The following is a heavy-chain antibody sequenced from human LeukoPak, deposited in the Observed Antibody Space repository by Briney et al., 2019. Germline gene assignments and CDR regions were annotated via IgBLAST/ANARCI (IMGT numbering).Heavy chain of an antibody. V-gene: IGHV1-2*02. D-gene: IGHD6-13*01. Sequence: GASVKVSCKASGYTFNGYYINWVRQAPGQSLEWMGWINPNSGATKFAEKFQGRVTLTRDTSVNTACMELNNLTSDDTAVYFCARDRQYGSSWRRTSFDPWGQGTLVTVSS. CDR2: INPNSGAT. CDR3: ARDRQYGSSWRRTSFDP. CDR1: GYTFNGYY. J-gene: IGHJ5*01.